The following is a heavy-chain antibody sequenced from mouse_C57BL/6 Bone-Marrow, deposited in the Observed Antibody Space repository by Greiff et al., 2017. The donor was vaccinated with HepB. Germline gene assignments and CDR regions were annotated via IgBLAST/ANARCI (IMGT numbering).Heavy chain of an antibody. D-gene: IGHD1-1*01. V-gene: IGHV1-39*01. Sequence: VQLKQSGPELVKPGASVKISCKASGYSFTDYNMNWVKQSNGKSLEWIGVINPNYGTTSYNQKFKGKATLTVDQSSSTAYMQLNSLTSEDSAVYYCAPFTTVVEDWFAYWGQGTLVTVSA. CDR2: INPNYGTT. CDR1: GYSFTDYN. J-gene: IGHJ3*01. CDR3: APFTTVVEDWFAY.